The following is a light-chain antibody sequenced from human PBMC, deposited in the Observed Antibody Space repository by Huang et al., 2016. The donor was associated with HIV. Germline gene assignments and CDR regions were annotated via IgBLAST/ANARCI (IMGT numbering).Light chain of an antibody. CDR3: QQRTNWPPIT. CDR1: QSISTF. V-gene: IGKV3-11*01. J-gene: IGKJ5*01. CDR2: DAS. Sequence: EIVLTQSPATLSLSPGERATLSCRASQSISTFLAWYQQKPGQAPRPLIYDASHRASVSPARFSGSVSGTDFALTISSVEPEDSAVYYCQQRTNWPPITFGQGTRLEIK.